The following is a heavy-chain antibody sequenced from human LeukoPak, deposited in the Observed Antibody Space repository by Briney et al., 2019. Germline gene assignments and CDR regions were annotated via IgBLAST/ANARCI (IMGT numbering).Heavy chain of an antibody. CDR3: ARDGGYDSGVFDF. D-gene: IGHD3-22*01. J-gene: IGHJ4*02. CDR2: SHGSGST. V-gene: IGHV4-4*07. CDR1: GVSINIYY. Sequence: SETLSLTCNVSGVSINIYYWSWLRQIPGKGLEWIGRSHGSGSTNYNPSLKNRVTISIDKSKNHLSLSLRSVTAADTALYFCARDGGYDSGVFDFWGQGTLVTVSS.